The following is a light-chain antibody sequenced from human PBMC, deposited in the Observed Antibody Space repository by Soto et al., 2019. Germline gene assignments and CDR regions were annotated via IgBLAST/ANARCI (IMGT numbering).Light chain of an antibody. CDR1: SDIGNYNL. J-gene: IGLJ1*01. Sequence: QSALTQPASVSGSPGQSVTISCSGSDIGNYNLVSWYQHLPGRAPKLLIFEVTMRPSGISDRFSGSKSASTASLTISGLQDEEDGDYQCASYEGSRTYVFGSGTKVTV. V-gene: IGLV2-23*02. CDR3: ASYEGSRTYV. CDR2: EVT.